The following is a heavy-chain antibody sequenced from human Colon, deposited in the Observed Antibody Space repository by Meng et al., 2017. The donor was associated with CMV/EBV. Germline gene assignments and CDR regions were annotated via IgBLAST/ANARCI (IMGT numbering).Heavy chain of an antibody. CDR2: IHNDGSGT. J-gene: IGHJ2*01. CDR1: GFTFSSYW. D-gene: IGHD6-13*01. Sequence: LVGSGGGLVQPGGSLRLSCAASGFTFSSYWMHWVRQAPGKGLEWVSRIHNDGSGTTYADSVKGRFTISRDNAENTLYLQMNSLRADDTAVYYCARESAAAGDWYFDLWGRGTLVTVSS. CDR3: ARESAAAGDWYFDL. V-gene: IGHV3-74*01.